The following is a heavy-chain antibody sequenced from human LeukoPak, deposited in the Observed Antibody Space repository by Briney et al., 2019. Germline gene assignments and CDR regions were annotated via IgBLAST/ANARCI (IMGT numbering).Heavy chain of an antibody. J-gene: IGHJ3*02. CDR3: ARGHGDRDAFDI. CDR1: GFTFSSYS. CDR2: ISSSSSYI. V-gene: IGHV3-21*01. D-gene: IGHD4-17*01. Sequence: GGSLRLSCAASGFTFSSYSMNWVRQAPGKGLEWVSSISSSSSYIYYADSVKGRFTISRDNAKNSLYLQMNSQRAEDTAVYYCARGHGDRDAFDIWGQGTMVTVSS.